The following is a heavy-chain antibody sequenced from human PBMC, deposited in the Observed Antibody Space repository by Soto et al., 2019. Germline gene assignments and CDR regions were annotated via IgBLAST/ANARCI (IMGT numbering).Heavy chain of an antibody. CDR3: AKDSWAIFGVPAGEYYAMDV. CDR1: GFSFSSLA. CDR2: ISGRGVDT. D-gene: IGHD3-3*01. V-gene: IGHV3-23*01. J-gene: IGHJ6*02. Sequence: PGGSLRLSCAASGFSFSSLAMSWVRQAPGKGLEWVSSISGRGVDTLYADSVKGRFTISRDNSKNTVYLQMNDLRVEDAAEYFCAKDSWAIFGVPAGEYYAMDVWGQGTTVTVSS.